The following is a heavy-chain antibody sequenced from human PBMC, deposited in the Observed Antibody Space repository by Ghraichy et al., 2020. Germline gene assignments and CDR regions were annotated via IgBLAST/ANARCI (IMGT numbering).Heavy chain of an antibody. J-gene: IGHJ3*02. CDR3: ARRPDSFDI. CDR2: INHSGST. V-gene: IGHV4-34*01. Sequence: ESLNISCAVSGGSFSGYYWNWIRQPPGKGLEWIGEINHSGSTTYNPSLKSRITISVDTSKNQFSLKVSSVTAADTAIYYCARRPDSFDIWGQGTMVTVSS. D-gene: IGHD3-22*01. CDR1: GGSFSGYY.